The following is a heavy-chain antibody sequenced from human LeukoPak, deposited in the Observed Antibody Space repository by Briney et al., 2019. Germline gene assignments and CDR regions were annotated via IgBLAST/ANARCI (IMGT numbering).Heavy chain of an antibody. CDR3: ARTTEMATITGFDY. V-gene: IGHV3-48*01. J-gene: IGHJ4*02. Sequence: GGSLRLSCAASGFTFSSYSMNWVRQAPGKGLKWVSYISSSSSTIYYADSVKGRFTISRDNAKNSLYLQMNSLRAEDTAVYYCARTTEMATITGFDYWGQGTLVTVSS. CDR2: ISSSSSTI. CDR1: GFTFSSYS. D-gene: IGHD5-24*01.